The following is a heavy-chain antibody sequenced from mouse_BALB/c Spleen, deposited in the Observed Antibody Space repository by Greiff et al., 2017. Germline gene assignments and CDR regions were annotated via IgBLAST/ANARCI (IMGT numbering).Heavy chain of an antibody. CDR1: GFTFSSYA. V-gene: IGHV5-9-4*01. D-gene: IGHD2-4*01. Sequence: EVHLVESGGGLVKPGGSLKLSCAASGFTFSSYAMSWVRQSPEKRLEWVAEISSGGSYTYYPDTVTGRFTISRDNAKNTLYLEMSSLRSEDTAMYYCARYDYDVGGVYAMDYWGQGTSVTVSS. CDR3: ARYDYDVGGVYAMDY. J-gene: IGHJ4*01. CDR2: ISSGGSYT.